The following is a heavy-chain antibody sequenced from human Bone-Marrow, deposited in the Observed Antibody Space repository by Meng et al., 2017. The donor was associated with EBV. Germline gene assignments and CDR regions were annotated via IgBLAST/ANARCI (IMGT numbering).Heavy chain of an antibody. V-gene: IGHV4-30-2*01. D-gene: IGHD2-21*02. CDR1: GGSISSGGYS. Sequence: HLPLQEYGSRCVNPSKTPALTCAASGGSISSGGYSWSWIRQPPGKGLEWIGEINHSGSTNYNPSLKSRVTISVDTSKNQFSLKLSSVTAADTAVYYCARGQSIFLWRPFDYWGQGTLVTVSS. J-gene: IGHJ4*02. CDR3: ARGQSIFLWRPFDY. CDR2: INHSGST.